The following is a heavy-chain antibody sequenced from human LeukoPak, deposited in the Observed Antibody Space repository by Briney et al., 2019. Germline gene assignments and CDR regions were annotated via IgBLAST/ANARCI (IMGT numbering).Heavy chain of an antibody. D-gene: IGHD4-17*01. Sequence: GASVKVSCKASGYTFTSYGISWVRQAPGQGLEWMGGIIPIFGTANYAQKFQGRVTITADESTSTAYMELSSLRSEDTAVYYCARDRYGDYVSPVRYFDYWGQGTLVTVSS. J-gene: IGHJ4*02. V-gene: IGHV1-69*13. CDR2: IIPIFGTA. CDR1: GYTFTSYG. CDR3: ARDRYGDYVSPVRYFDY.